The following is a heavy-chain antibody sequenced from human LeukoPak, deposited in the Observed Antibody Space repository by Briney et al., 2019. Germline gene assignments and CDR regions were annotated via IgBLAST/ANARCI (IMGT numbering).Heavy chain of an antibody. J-gene: IGHJ6*03. D-gene: IGHD5-12*01. V-gene: IGHV3-21*01. Sequence: GGSLRLSCEASGFTFSTYNMNWVRQAPGKRLEWVSSITSTSSYVFYADSVKGRFTISRDNFKNTLDLQMNSLRPEDTAVYHCAKDEATIGYSYYYMDVWGKGTMVTISS. CDR3: AKDEATIGYSYYYMDV. CDR1: GFTFSTYN. CDR2: ITSTSSYV.